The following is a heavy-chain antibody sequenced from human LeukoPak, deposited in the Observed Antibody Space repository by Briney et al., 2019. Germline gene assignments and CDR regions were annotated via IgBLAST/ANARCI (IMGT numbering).Heavy chain of an antibody. D-gene: IGHD3-22*01. Sequence: GGSLRLSCAASGFTFSSYAMSWVRQAPGKGLEWVSVIRGNGGSTYYADSVKGRFTISRDNSKNTLYVQMDSLRVEDTAVYYCAKGLTTHCCNDAFDIWGHGTMVTVSS. V-gene: IGHV3-23*01. CDR1: GFTFSSYA. CDR2: IRGNGGST. CDR3: AKGLTTHCCNDAFDI. J-gene: IGHJ3*02.